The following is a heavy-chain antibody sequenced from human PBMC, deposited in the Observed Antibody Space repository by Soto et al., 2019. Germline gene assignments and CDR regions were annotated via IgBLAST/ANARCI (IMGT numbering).Heavy chain of an antibody. V-gene: IGHV3-48*03. CDR2: ISSSGSTI. D-gene: IGHD4-4*01. Sequence: GGSLRLSCAASGFTFSSYEMNWVRQAPGKGLEWVSYISSSGSTIYYADSVKGRFTISRDNAKNSLYLQMNSLRAEDTAVYYCAREGKGYSNYNWFDPWGQGTLVTVSS. J-gene: IGHJ5*02. CDR3: AREGKGYSNYNWFDP. CDR1: GFTFSSYE.